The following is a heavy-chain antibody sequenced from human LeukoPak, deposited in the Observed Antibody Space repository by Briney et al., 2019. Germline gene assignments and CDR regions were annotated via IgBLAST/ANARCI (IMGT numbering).Heavy chain of an antibody. CDR1: GGSISSGDYY. D-gene: IGHD6-13*01. Sequence: SETLSLTCTVSGGSISSGDYYWSWIRQPPGKGLEWIGYIYHSGSTYYNPSLKSRVTISVDRSKNQFSLKLSSVTAADTAVYYCARGRSSHWSWYFDLWGRGTLVTVSS. V-gene: IGHV4-30-2*01. J-gene: IGHJ2*01. CDR2: IYHSGST. CDR3: ARGRSSHWSWYFDL.